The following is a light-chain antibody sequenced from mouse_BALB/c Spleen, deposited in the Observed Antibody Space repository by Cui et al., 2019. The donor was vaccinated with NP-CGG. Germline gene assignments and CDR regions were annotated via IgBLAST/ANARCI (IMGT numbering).Light chain of an antibody. V-gene: IGLV1*01. CDR3: ALWYSNHWV. Sequence: QAVVTQQSALTTSPGETVTLTCRSSTGAVTTSNYANWVQENPDHLFTGLIGGTNNRAPGVPARFSGYLIGDKAALTITGAQTEDEAIYFCALWYSNHWVFGGGTTLTVL. CDR1: TGAVTTSNY. CDR2: GTN. J-gene: IGLJ1*01.